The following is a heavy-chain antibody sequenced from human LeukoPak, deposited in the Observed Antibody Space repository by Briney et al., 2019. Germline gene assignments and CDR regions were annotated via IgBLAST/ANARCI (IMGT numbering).Heavy chain of an antibody. Sequence: GGSLRLSCAASGFSFTTYAMSWVRQAPGKGLDWVAAISTSGGDAPYADSVKGRFTISRDNSKSTLYLQMNSLRAEDTAIYYCVKDRDGNRREGMDVWGQGTTVTVSS. D-gene: IGHD5-24*01. J-gene: IGHJ6*02. CDR1: GFSFTTYA. V-gene: IGHV3-23*01. CDR3: VKDRDGNRREGMDV. CDR2: ISTSGGDA.